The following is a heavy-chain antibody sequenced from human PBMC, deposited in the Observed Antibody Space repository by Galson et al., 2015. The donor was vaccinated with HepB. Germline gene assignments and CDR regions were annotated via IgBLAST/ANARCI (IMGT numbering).Heavy chain of an antibody. J-gene: IGHJ4*02. D-gene: IGHD6-6*01. CDR2: ISYDGSNK. CDR3: ARDRVEYSSSSMDY. Sequence: SLRLSCAASGFTFSSYAMHWVRQAPGKGLEWVAVISYDGSNKYYADSVKGRFTISRDNSKNTLYLQMNSLRAEDTAVYYCARDRVEYSSSSMDYWGQGTLDTVSS. CDR1: GFTFSSYA. V-gene: IGHV3-30-3*01.